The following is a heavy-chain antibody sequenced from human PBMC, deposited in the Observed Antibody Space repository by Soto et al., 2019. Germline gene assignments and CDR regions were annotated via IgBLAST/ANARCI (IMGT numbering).Heavy chain of an antibody. V-gene: IGHV3-53*02. CDR2: LYADGST. CDR1: GFPVNATY. D-gene: IGHD5-18*01. J-gene: IGHJ2*01. Sequence: EVQLVETGGALIQPGGSLRLSCAASGFPVNATYLSWVRQAPGKGLEWLSVLYADGSTYYIDSVKGRFRLSRDSSKNTLYLQMGRLRADDTALYFCARTAEGDTPRTHWYFDLWGRGTLVTVSS. CDR3: ARTAEGDTPRTHWYFDL.